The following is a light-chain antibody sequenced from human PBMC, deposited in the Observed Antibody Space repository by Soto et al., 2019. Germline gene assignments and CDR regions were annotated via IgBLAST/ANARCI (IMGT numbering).Light chain of an antibody. V-gene: IGKV3-20*01. CDR2: GVS. CDR1: QSVSGSD. J-gene: IGKJ1*01. CDR3: HQYGISPPT. Sequence: EVVLTQSPGTLSLSPGERATLSCRASQSVSGSDLAWYQQKPGQAPRLLISGVSNRATGTPDMFSGSGSGTDFTLTISSLEPEDVAVFYCHQYGISPPTFGPGTKVDIK.